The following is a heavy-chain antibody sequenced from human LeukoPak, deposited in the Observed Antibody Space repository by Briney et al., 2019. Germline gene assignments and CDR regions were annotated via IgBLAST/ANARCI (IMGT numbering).Heavy chain of an antibody. Sequence: SETLSLTCAVYGGSLSGYYWSWIRQSPGKGLEWIGDINQNAGTDYNPSLKSRVTISIDSSRNQISLNVTAATAAGTAIYFCARARTRLSWLDPWGQGTLVTVSS. CDR2: INQNAGT. V-gene: IGHV4-34*01. J-gene: IGHJ5*02. CDR1: GGSLSGYY. CDR3: ARARTRLSWLDP. D-gene: IGHD6-6*01.